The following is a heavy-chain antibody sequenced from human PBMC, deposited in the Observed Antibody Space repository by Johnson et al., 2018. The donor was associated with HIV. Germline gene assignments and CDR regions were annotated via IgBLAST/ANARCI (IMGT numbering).Heavy chain of an antibody. CDR3: AKPQLLADDIFNF. CDR2: IWYDGSNK. Sequence: QVQLVESGGGVVQPGRSLRLYCAASGFTFSSYAMHWVRQAPGKGLEWVAVIWYDGSNKYYANSVKGRFTISRDNSKNTLYLQMNSLRAEDTGVYYCAKPQLLADDIFNFWGQGTMVIVSS. D-gene: IGHD6-19*01. J-gene: IGHJ3*01. V-gene: IGHV3-33*08. CDR1: GFTFSSYA.